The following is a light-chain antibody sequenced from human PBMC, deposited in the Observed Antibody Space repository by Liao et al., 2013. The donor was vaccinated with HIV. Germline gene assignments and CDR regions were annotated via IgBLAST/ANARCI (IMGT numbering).Light chain of an antibody. CDR1: ALPRQF. V-gene: IGLV3-25*03. CDR3: QSADSSGTCPV. Sequence: SYELTQPPSVLVSPGQTARITCSGNALPRQFGFWYQQKPGQAPVLLIYKDSERPSGIPERFSGSSSGTTVTLTISGVQAEDEADYYCQSADSSGTCPVFGGGTKLTVL. J-gene: IGLJ3*02. CDR2: KDS.